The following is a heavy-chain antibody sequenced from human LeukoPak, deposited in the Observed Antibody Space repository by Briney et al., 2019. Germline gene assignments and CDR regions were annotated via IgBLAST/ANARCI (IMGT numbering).Heavy chain of an antibody. CDR3: ATPIGGGYGFDY. Sequence: ASVKVSCKASGYTFTGYYMHWVRRAPGQGLEWMGWINPNSGGTNYAQKFQGRVTMTRDTSISTAYMELSRLRSDDTAVYYCATPIGGGYGFDYWGQGTLVTVSS. D-gene: IGHD5-18*01. CDR2: INPNSGGT. CDR1: GYTFTGYY. V-gene: IGHV1-2*02. J-gene: IGHJ4*02.